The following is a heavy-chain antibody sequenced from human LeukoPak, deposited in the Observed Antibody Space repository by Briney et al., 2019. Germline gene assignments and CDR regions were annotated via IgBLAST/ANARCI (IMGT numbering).Heavy chain of an antibody. CDR2: IYTSGST. J-gene: IGHJ4*02. CDR1: GDSISSGSSY. CDR3: ARVSRYGSSWIDFDY. Sequence: PSETLSLTCTVSGDSISSGSSYWSWIRQPAGKGLEWIGRIYTSGSTNYNPSLKSRVTISVDTSKNQFSLKLSSVTAADTALYYCARVSRYGSSWIDFDYWGQGTLVAVSS. D-gene: IGHD6-13*01. V-gene: IGHV4-61*02.